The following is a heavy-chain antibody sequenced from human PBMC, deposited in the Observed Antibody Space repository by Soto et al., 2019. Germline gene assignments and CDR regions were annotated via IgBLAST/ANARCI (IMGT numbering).Heavy chain of an antibody. CDR3: ATYGSGIDAFDI. CDR2: IYYSGST. CDR1: GGSISSYY. Sequence: SETLSLTCTVSGGSISSYYWSWILQPPGKGLEWIGYIYYSGSTNYNPSLKSRVTISVDTSKNQFSLKLSSVTAADTAVYYCATYGSGIDAFDIWGQGTMVTVSS. J-gene: IGHJ3*02. V-gene: IGHV4-59*01. D-gene: IGHD3-10*01.